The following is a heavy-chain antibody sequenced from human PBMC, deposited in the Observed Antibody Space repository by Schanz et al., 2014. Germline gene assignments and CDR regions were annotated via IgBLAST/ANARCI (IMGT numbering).Heavy chain of an antibody. CDR1: GFTFSDYC. J-gene: IGHJ4*01. D-gene: IGHD2-2*02. V-gene: IGHV3-11*04. Sequence: HVQLVESGGGLVKPGGSLRLSCAASGFTFSDYCMVWIRQAPGKGLEWVSYICSRRTVKYADSVKGRFTISRDNAKDSLYLQMTSLRAEDTAVYYCATQYCSGTTCYTDSWDHWGQGTLVTVSS. CDR3: ATQYCSGTTCYTDSWDH. CDR2: ICSRRTV.